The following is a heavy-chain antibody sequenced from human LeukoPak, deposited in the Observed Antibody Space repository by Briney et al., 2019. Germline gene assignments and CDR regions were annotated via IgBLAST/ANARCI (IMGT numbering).Heavy chain of an antibody. CDR1: GYTFTDYY. CDR2: INPNSGDT. J-gene: IGHJ4*02. CDR3: ARGATTDY. D-gene: IGHD1-14*01. Sequence: ASVKVSCKASGYTFTDYYINWVRQAPGQGLEWIGWINPNSGDTNYAQKFQDRVTMTRDTSISTAYIELNFLRSDDTAVYYCARGATTDYWGQGTLVTVSS. V-gene: IGHV1-2*02.